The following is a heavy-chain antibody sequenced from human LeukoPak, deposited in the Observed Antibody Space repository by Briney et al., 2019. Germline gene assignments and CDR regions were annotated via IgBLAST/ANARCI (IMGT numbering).Heavy chain of an antibody. Sequence: KPSETLSLTCTVSGGSISSSPYYWGWLRQPPGKGLEWIGTIYYRGSTYSNPSLNSRLAISLDTSKNQFSLRLRTVTAADTALLYCARHDQSDGILSTFDPWGQGTLVTVSS. D-gene: IGHD2-2*01. CDR3: ARHDQSDGILSTFDP. J-gene: IGHJ5*02. CDR1: GGSISSSPYY. CDR2: IYYRGST. V-gene: IGHV4-39*01.